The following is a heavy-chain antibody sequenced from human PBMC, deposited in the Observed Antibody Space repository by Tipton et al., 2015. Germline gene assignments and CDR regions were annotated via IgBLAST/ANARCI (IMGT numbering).Heavy chain of an antibody. J-gene: IGHJ4*02. V-gene: IGHV3-21*01. CDR3: TKNGGITHGPFDY. CDR2: ISGSSGYI. D-gene: IGHD3-16*01. CDR1: GFTFGTHG. Sequence: SLRLSCAASGFTFGTHGMNWVRQAPGKGLEWVSSISGSSGYIHYADSLRGRITVSRDNSKNTLYLQMNSLRAEDTAVYYCTKNGGITHGPFDYWGQGTRVTVSS.